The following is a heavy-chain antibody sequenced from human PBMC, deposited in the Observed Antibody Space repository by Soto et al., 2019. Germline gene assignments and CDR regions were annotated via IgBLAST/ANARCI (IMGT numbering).Heavy chain of an antibody. Sequence: GSLRLSCAASGFTFTRYSMNWVRQAPGKGLEWVSSISSTTNYIYYADSMKGRFTVSRDNAKNSVYLEMNSLSAEDTAVYYCARESEDLTSNFDXWGQGTLVTV. CDR2: ISSTTNYI. CDR3: ARESEDLTSNFDX. J-gene: IGHJ4*02. CDR1: GFTFTRYS. V-gene: IGHV3-21*01.